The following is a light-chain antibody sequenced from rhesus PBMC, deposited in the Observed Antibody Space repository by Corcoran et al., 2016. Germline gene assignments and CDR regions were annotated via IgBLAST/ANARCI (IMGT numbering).Light chain of an antibody. CDR1: RGISNY. J-gene: IGKJ3*01. Sequence: DIQMTQSPSSLSASVGDRVTITCRASRGISNYLSWYQQKPGKPPKLLLYDASTLQSGVPSRFSGSGSGTDFTLTISSLQPEDFATYYCLQYNSDPLTFGPGTKLDIK. CDR3: LQYNSDPLT. CDR2: DAS. V-gene: IGKV1-43*02.